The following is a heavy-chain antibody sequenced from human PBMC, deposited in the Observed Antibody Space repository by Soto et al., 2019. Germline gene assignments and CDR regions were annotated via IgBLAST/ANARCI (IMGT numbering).Heavy chain of an antibody. D-gene: IGHD6-19*01. V-gene: IGHV3-30-3*01. CDR1: GFTFSSYA. J-gene: IGHJ4*02. CDR2: VSYDGSNK. Sequence: GGSLRLSCAASGFTFSSYAMHWVRQAPGKGLEWVAVVSYDGSNKYYADSVKGRFTISRDNSKNTLYLQMNSLRAEDTAVYYCARDRLDGMAGTGLGYWGQGTLVTVSS. CDR3: ARDRLDGMAGTGLGY.